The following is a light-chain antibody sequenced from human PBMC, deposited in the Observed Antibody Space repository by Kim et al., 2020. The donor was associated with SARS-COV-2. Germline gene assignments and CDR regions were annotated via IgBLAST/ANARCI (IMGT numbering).Light chain of an antibody. CDR1: SLRSYY. Sequence: SSELTQDPAVSVALGQTVRITCQGDSLRSYYATWYQQKPVQAPIVVIYGKNNRPSGIPARFSGSSSGDTASLTITGTQAGDEADYYCNARGSNDNVLFGGGTQLTVL. CDR2: GKN. CDR3: NARGSNDNVL. V-gene: IGLV3-19*01. J-gene: IGLJ2*01.